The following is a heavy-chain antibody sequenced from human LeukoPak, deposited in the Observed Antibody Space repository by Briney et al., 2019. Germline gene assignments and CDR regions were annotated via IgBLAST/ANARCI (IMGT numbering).Heavy chain of an antibody. Sequence: GGSLRLSCAASGFTFSTYGMHWVRQAPGKGLEWVAFIQYDGSNKYYADSVKGRFTISRDNSRNTLYLQMNSLRAEDTALYYCASLDYWGQGTLVTVSS. CDR3: ASLDY. J-gene: IGHJ4*02. CDR2: IQYDGSNK. V-gene: IGHV3-30*02. CDR1: GFTFSTYG.